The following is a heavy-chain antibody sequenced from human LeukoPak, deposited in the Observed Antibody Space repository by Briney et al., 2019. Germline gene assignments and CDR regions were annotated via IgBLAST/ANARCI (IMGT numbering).Heavy chain of an antibody. D-gene: IGHD3-22*01. CDR1: GYTFTGYY. CDR3: ARDRKRPTYYYDSSGYPFDY. V-gene: IGHV1-2*02. CDR2: INPNSGGT. J-gene: IGHJ4*02. Sequence: ASVKVSCKASGYTFTGYYMHWVRQAPGQGLEWMGWINPNSGGTNYAQKFQGRVTMTRDTSISTAYMELSRLRSDDTAVYYCARDRKRPTYYYDSSGYPFDYWGQGTLVTVSS.